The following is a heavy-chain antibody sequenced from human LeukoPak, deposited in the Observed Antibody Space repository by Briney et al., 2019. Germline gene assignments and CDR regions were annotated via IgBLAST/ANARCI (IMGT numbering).Heavy chain of an antibody. J-gene: IGHJ6*02. CDR1: GFTFSSYW. CDR3: ARGFKSYYYGSGSIKTYYYYGMDV. Sequence: GGSLRLSCAASGFTFSSYWMSWVRQAPGKGLEGVANIKQDGSETYYVDSVKGRFTISRDNAKNSLYLQMNSLRAEDTAVYYCARGFKSYYYGSGSIKTYYYYGMDVWGQGTTVTVSS. CDR2: IKQDGSET. V-gene: IGHV3-7*01. D-gene: IGHD3-10*01.